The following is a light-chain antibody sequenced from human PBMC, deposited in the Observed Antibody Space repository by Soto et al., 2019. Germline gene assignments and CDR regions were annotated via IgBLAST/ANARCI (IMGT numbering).Light chain of an antibody. CDR1: QSISPY. CDR3: QQANSYPWT. V-gene: IGKV1-5*03. Sequence: DIQMTQSPSTLSASAGDRVTITCRASQSISPYLAWYQQKPGKAPKLLIYMASSLQSGVPSRFSGSGSGTEFPLTISSLQPDDFATYYCQQANSYPWTFGKGTQVDIK. J-gene: IGKJ1*01. CDR2: MAS.